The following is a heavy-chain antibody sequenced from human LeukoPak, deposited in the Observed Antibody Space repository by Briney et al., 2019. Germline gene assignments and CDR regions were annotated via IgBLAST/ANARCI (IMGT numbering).Heavy chain of an antibody. D-gene: IGHD2-21*02. CDR3: ARRVTTFNWFDP. V-gene: IGHV1-18*01. CDR1: GYTFTSYG. CDR2: ISAYNGNT. Sequence: ASVMVSCKASGYTFTSYGISWVRQAPGQGLEWMGWISAYNGNTNYAQKLQGRVTMTTDTSTSTAYMELRSLRSDDTAVYYCARRVTTFNWFDPWGQGTLVTVSS. J-gene: IGHJ5*02.